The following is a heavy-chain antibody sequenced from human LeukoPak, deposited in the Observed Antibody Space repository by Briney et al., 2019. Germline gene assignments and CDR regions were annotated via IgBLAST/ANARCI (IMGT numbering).Heavy chain of an antibody. V-gene: IGHV4-59*12. CDR2: IYYSGTT. CDR3: ARGTLYSGWSYYFDS. D-gene: IGHD6-19*01. Sequence: SETLSLTCTVSGGSISSYYWSWIRQPPGKGLEWIGYIYYSGTTKYNPSLRSRVTISVDNSNNKFSLRLSSVTAADTALYYCARGTLYSGWSYYFDSWGQGTLVTVSS. J-gene: IGHJ4*02. CDR1: GGSISSYY.